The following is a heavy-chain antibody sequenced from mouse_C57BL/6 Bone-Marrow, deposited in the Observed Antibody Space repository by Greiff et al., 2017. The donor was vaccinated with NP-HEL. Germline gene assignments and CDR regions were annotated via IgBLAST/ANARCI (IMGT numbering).Heavy chain of an antibody. Sequence: VQLQQPGAELVMPGASVKLSCKASGYTFTSYWMHWVKQRPGQGLEWIGEIDPSDSYTNYNQKFKGKSTLTVDKSSSTAYMQLSSLTSEDSAVYYCASIVWVYDCYYPYYAMDYWGQGTSVTVSS. D-gene: IGHD2-3*01. V-gene: IGHV1-69*01. CDR2: IDPSDSYT. CDR3: ASIVWVYDCYYPYYAMDY. CDR1: GYTFTSYW. J-gene: IGHJ4*01.